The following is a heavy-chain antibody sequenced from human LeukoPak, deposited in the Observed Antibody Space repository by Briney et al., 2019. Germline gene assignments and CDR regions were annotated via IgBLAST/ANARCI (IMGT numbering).Heavy chain of an antibody. V-gene: IGHV4-39*01. CDR1: GGSISSSSYY. CDR2: IYYSGST. CDR3: ARTSSGWYYFDY. J-gene: IGHJ4*02. D-gene: IGHD6-19*01. Sequence: SETLSLTCTVSGGSISSSSYYWGWIRQPPGKGLEWIGSIYYSGSTYYNPSLKSRVTISVDTSKNQFSLKLSSVTAADTAVYYCARTSSGWYYFDYWGQGTLVTVSS.